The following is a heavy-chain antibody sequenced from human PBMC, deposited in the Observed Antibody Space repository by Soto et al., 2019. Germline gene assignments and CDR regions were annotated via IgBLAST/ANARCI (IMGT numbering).Heavy chain of an antibody. Sequence: SETLSLTCTVSGGSISSYYWSWIRQPPGKGLEWIGYIYYSGSTNYNPSLKSRVTISVDTSKNQFSLKLSSVTAADTAVYYCAREKITMVRDTLANWFDPWGQGTLVTVSS. CDR1: GGSISSYY. V-gene: IGHV4-59*01. CDR3: AREKITMVRDTLANWFDP. D-gene: IGHD3-10*01. J-gene: IGHJ5*02. CDR2: IYYSGST.